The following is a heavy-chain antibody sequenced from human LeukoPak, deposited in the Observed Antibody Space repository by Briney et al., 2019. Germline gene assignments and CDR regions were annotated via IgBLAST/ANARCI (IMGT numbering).Heavy chain of an antibody. V-gene: IGHV4-39*01. CDR3: ARHTSMVRGVMKYYFDY. CDR1: GGSISSSSYY. Sequence: PSDTLSLTCTVSGGSISSSSYYWVWMRQPPGKGLEWIGRFYYSGSTYYNPSLKSRVTISVDTSKNQFSLRLNSVTAADTAVYYCARHTSMVRGVMKYYFDYWGQGTLATVSS. CDR2: FYYSGST. J-gene: IGHJ4*02. D-gene: IGHD3-10*01.